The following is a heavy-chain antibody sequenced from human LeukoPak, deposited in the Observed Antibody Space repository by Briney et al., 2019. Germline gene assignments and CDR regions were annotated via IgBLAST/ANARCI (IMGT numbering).Heavy chain of an antibody. V-gene: IGHV3-30*18. CDR2: ISYDGGNK. Sequence: GGSLRLSCAVSGFTFDNYGMHWVRQPPGKGREWVVVISYDGGNKYYADSVKGRFTISRDNSKNTLYLQMNSLRAEDTAVYYCAKKGYSGSYDYYYGMDVWGQGTTVTVSS. CDR1: GFTFDNYG. CDR3: AKKGYSGSYDYYYGMDV. J-gene: IGHJ6*02. D-gene: IGHD1-26*01.